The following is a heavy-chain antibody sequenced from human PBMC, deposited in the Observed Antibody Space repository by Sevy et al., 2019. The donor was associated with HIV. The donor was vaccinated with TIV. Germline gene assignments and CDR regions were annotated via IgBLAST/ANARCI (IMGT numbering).Heavy chain of an antibody. CDR3: ARVVDYGSGTFKDY. CDR2: INPNSGDK. D-gene: IGHD3-10*01. V-gene: IGHV1-2*02. CDR1: GYTFTGYS. Sequence: ASVKVSCKASGYTFTGYSIYWVRQAPGQGLEWMGWINPNSGDKNYAQKFQGRVTMTRDTSISTAYMELSRLRSDDTAMYYCARVVDYGSGTFKDYWGQGTLVTVSS. J-gene: IGHJ4*02.